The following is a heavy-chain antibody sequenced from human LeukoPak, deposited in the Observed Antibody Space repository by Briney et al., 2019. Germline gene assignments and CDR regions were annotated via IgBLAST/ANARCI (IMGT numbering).Heavy chain of an antibody. CDR2: ISYDGSNK. V-gene: IGHV3-30*03. D-gene: IGHD4-17*01. Sequence: GGSLRLSCAASGFTFSSYGMHWVRQAPGKGLEWVAVISYDGSNKYYADSVKGRFTISRDNSKNSLYLQMNSLRAEDTAVYYCARDRSFNDYGDYVLDAFDIWGQGTMVTVSS. CDR1: GFTFSSYG. J-gene: IGHJ3*02. CDR3: ARDRSFNDYGDYVLDAFDI.